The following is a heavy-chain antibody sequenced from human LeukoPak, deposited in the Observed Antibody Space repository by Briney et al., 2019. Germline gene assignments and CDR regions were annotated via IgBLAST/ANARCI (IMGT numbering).Heavy chain of an antibody. D-gene: IGHD3-3*01. CDR1: GYTFTSYY. CDR3: ARDSSYDFWSGFSKFHP. CDR2: INPSGGSR. Sequence: GASVKDSCTASGYTFTSYYMHWVRPAPGQGLEWMGIINPSGGSRSYAQKFQGRVTRTRDTYTSTVYMELSRLRSEDTAVYYCARDSSYDFWSGFSKFHPWRQGTLVTVSS. J-gene: IGHJ5*02. V-gene: IGHV1-46*01.